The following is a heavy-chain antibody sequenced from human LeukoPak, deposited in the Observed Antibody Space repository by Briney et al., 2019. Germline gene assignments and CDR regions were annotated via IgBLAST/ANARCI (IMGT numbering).Heavy chain of an antibody. D-gene: IGHD5-12*01. CDR2: ISSSSSYI. CDR3: ARVPPRSGYDHSVDY. V-gene: IGHV3-21*01. CDR1: GFTFSSYS. J-gene: IGHJ4*02. Sequence: PGGSLRLSCAASGFTFSSYSMNWVRQAPGKGLEWVSSISSSSSYISYADSVKGRFTISRDNAKNSLYLQMNSLRAEGTAVYYCARVPPRSGYDHSVDYWGQGTLVTVSS.